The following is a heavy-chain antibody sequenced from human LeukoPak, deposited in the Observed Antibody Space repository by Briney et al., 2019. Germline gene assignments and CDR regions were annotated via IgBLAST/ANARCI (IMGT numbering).Heavy chain of an antibody. J-gene: IGHJ4*02. CDR2: IFYSGST. V-gene: IGHV4-31*03. Sequence: SETLSLTCTVSGGSIRSGGYYWTWIRQHPRKGLEWIGYIFYSGSTYYNPSLKSRVTISVDTSKNQFSLNLSSVTAADTAVYYCARGEGLYAFDCWGQGTLVTVSS. D-gene: IGHD2/OR15-2a*01. CDR3: ARGEGLYAFDC. CDR1: GGSIRSGGYY.